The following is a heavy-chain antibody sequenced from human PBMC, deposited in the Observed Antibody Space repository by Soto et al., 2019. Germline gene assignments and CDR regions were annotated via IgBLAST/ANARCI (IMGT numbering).Heavy chain of an antibody. V-gene: IGHV4-31*03. J-gene: IGHJ6*02. D-gene: IGHD2-21*02. CDR3: ARAPRYCGGDCYSLEPVDYYYYYGMDV. CDR2: IYYSGST. Sequence: QVQLQESGPGLVKPSQTLSLTCTVSGGSISSGGYYWSWIRQHPGKGLEWIGYIYYSGSTYYNPSLKSRVTISVDTSKNQFSLKLSSVTAADTAVYYCARAPRYCGGDCYSLEPVDYYYYYGMDVWGQGTTVTVSS. CDR1: GGSISSGGYY.